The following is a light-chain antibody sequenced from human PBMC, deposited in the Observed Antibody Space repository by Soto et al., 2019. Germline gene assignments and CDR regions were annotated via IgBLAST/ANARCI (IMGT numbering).Light chain of an antibody. Sequence: QSVLTQPPSASGTPGQRVTISCSGSSSNIGDNYVFWYQQLPGAAPKPLMYNNNQRPSGVPDRFSGSKSGNTASLTISGLQAEDEADYYCCSYAGSYTFGGGTKVTVL. CDR2: NNN. CDR3: CSYAGSYT. CDR1: SSNIGDNY. V-gene: IGLV1-47*02. J-gene: IGLJ3*02.